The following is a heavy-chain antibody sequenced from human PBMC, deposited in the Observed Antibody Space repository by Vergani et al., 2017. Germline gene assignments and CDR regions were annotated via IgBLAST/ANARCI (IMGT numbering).Heavy chain of an antibody. J-gene: IGHJ3*01. Sequence: QVQLQESGPGLVKSSETLSLTCSVSFDSIRNLYCNWIRKPPGKGLEWIGSIHYSENTNYNPSLKTPVTISVATSKNQFSLTLTSVTAAATAVYYCARDGGEYDKDALDVWGQGTTVTVSS. V-gene: IGHV4-59*11. D-gene: IGHD2-21*01. CDR1: FDSIRNLY. CDR3: ARDGGEYDKDALDV. CDR2: IHYSENT.